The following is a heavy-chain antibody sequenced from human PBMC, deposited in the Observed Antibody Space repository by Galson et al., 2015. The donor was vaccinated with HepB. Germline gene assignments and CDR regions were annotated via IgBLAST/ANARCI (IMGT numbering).Heavy chain of an antibody. CDR1: GYTLTSHA. CDR2: INGGNGNT. J-gene: IGHJ4*02. D-gene: IGHD6-19*01. V-gene: IGHV1-3*01. Sequence: SVKVSCKASGYTLTSHAMHWARQAPGQRLEWMGWINGGNGNTKHSEKFQGRVTISRDTSASTAYMELTSLRSEDTAVYYCARGSEYFDYWGQGTLVTVSS. CDR3: ARGSEYFDY.